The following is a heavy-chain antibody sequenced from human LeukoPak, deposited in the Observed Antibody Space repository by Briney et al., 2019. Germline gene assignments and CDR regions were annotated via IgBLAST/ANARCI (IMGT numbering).Heavy chain of an antibody. Sequence: GGSLRLSCAASGFTFSGYTINWVRQAPGKGLEWVSSIYYADSVKGRFTISRHNAKNSLYLQMNSLRAEDTAVYYCARAGSGYEDGFDYWGQGTLVTVSS. J-gene: IGHJ4*02. CDR1: GFTFSGYT. V-gene: IGHV3-21*01. CDR3: ARAGSGYEDGFDY. D-gene: IGHD5-12*01. CDR2: I.